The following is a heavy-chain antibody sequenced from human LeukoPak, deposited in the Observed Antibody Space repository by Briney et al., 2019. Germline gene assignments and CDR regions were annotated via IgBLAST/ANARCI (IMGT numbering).Heavy chain of an antibody. CDR2: FGTP. CDR3: ARDARGYCSSTSCYTDQH. V-gene: IGHV1-69*01. Sequence: FGTPTYAQNFQGRVTITADESTSTAYMELSSLRSEDTAVYYCARDARGYCSSTSCYTDQHWGQGTLVTVSS. J-gene: IGHJ1*01. D-gene: IGHD2-2*02.